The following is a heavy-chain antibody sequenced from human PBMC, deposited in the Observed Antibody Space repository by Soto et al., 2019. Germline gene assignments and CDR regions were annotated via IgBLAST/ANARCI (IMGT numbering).Heavy chain of an antibody. V-gene: IGHV4-59*02. J-gene: IGHJ5*02. CDR3: ARGGGSYSSQVAL. D-gene: IGHD2-15*01. Sequence: SETLSLTCSVSGGPVNSFYWSWFRRPPGTGLEWIGYIYYNGNTNYNPSLNSRVTISLDTSKAQFSLKVTSVTAADTAVYYCARGGGSYSSQVALWGQGTLVTASS. CDR1: GGPVNSFY. CDR2: IYYNGNT.